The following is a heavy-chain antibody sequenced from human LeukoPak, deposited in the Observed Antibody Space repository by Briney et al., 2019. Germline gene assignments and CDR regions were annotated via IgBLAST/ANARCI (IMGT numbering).Heavy chain of an antibody. CDR1: GYTFTIYG. J-gene: IGHJ4*02. V-gene: IGHV1-18*01. D-gene: IGHD3-10*01. Sequence: GASVTVSCMPSGYTFTIYGISWVRQAPGQGLEWMGWISVYNGITHYAQSLQGRGTMTTDTFTSTAYIDMRTVRAAGPAPYYSARYPLRCGELLGYFDCWGQRTLVTV. CDR2: ISVYNGIT. CDR3: ARYPLRCGELLGYFDC.